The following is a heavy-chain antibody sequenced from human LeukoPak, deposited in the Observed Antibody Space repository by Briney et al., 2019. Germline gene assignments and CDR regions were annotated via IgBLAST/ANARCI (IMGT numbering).Heavy chain of an antibody. J-gene: IGHJ4*02. D-gene: IGHD4-23*01. CDR2: INWNSVTI. Sequence: GGSLRLSCAASGFTFDDYAMHWVRRAPGKGLEWVSGINWNSVTIGYADSVKGRFTISRDNAKNTLYLQMNSLRVEDTAVYYCARGRPHGNDYWGQGTLVTVSS. CDR3: ARGRPHGNDY. V-gene: IGHV3-9*01. CDR1: GFTFDDYA.